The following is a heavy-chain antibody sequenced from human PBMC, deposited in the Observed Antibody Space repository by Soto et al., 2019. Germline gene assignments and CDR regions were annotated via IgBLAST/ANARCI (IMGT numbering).Heavy chain of an antibody. Sequence: QVQLVESGGGVVQPGRSLRLSCAASGFTFSSYGMHWVRQAPGKGLEWVAVISYDGRNKVYADSVKGRFTLSRDNSRNTVYLQMNSLRVDDTAVYYCAKWAPTYNDLWSGLGTSGMDVWGQGTTVTVSS. CDR2: ISYDGRNK. CDR3: AKWAPTYNDLWSGLGTSGMDV. J-gene: IGHJ6*02. D-gene: IGHD3-3*01. CDR1: GFTFSSYG. V-gene: IGHV3-30*18.